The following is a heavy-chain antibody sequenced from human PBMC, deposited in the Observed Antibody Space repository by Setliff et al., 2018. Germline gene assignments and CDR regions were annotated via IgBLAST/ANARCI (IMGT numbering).Heavy chain of an antibody. CDR1: GYTFTNYG. CDR3: ARAPRGPLSVVLALDY. Sequence: ASVKVSCKASGYTFTNYGFSWVRQAPGQGLEWMGWISTYNGHTNYAQKLQGRVTLTTDTATSTAYMELRSLRSDDTAVYYCARAPRGPLSVVLALDYWGQGTLVTVS. D-gene: IGHD2-21*01. J-gene: IGHJ4*02. V-gene: IGHV1-18*01. CDR2: ISTYNGHT.